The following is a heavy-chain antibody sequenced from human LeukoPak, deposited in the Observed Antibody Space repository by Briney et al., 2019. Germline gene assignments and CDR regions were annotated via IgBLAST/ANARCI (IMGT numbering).Heavy chain of an antibody. J-gene: IGHJ3*02. V-gene: IGHV3-66*01. Sequence: GGSLRLSCAASGFTVSSNYMSWVRQAPGKGLEWVSVIYSGGSTYYADSVKGRFTISRDNPKNTLYLQMNSLRAEDTAVYYCARGMGPDAFDIWGQGTMVTVSS. CDR3: ARGMGPDAFDI. CDR2: IYSGGST. D-gene: IGHD5-24*01. CDR1: GFTVSSNY.